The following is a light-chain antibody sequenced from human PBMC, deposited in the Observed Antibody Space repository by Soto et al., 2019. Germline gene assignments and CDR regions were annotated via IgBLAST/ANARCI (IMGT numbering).Light chain of an antibody. V-gene: IGKV3-15*01. CDR1: QSVSSN. CDR3: QQYNNWTPYT. CDR2: GAS. Sequence: EIVMTQSPATLSVSPGERATLSCRASQSVSSNLAWYQQKPGQAPRLLIYGASTRATGIPARFSGSGSGTEFTLTTSSLQSEDFEVYYCQQYNNWTPYTFGQGTKLEIK. J-gene: IGKJ2*01.